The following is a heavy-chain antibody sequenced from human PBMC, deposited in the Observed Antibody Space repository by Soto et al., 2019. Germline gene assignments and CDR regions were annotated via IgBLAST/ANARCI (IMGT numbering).Heavy chain of an antibody. J-gene: IGHJ4*02. D-gene: IGHD7-27*01. CDR3: AKGWGDY. Sequence: EVQLLESGGGLVQPGGSLRLSCAASGFIFSSYTMSWVRQGPGTGLEWVSGISSSGGSTVYADSVKGRFTISRDNFKNTLYLQMHSLRAEDTAVYYCAKGWGDYGGQGTPVTVSS. CDR2: ISSSGGST. CDR1: GFIFSSYT. V-gene: IGHV3-23*01.